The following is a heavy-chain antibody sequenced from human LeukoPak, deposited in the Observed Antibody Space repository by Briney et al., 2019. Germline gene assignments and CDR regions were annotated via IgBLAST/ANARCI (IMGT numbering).Heavy chain of an antibody. CDR2: MNPKSGDT. J-gene: IGHJ6*03. Sequence: ASVKVSCKTSGYIFIDYEVSWVRQAPGQELEWMGWMNPKSGDTGYEQKFQGRITITRDSSISTVYMELSSLRSEDTALYYCARGRYMDVWGKGTTVTVSS. V-gene: IGHV1-8*02. CDR1: GYIFIDYE. CDR3: ARGRYMDV.